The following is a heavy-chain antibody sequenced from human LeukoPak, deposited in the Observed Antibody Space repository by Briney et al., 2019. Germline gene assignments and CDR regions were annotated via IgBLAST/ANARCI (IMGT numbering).Heavy chain of an antibody. CDR3: ATETTVTTFGFDP. CDR2: IYYSGST. V-gene: IGHV4-31*03. Sequence: SETLSLTCTVSGGSISSGGYYWSWIRQHPGKGLEWIGYIYYSGSTYYNPSLKSRVTISVDTSKNQFSLKLSSVTAADTAVHYCATETTVTTFGFDPWGQGTLVTVSS. J-gene: IGHJ5*02. D-gene: IGHD4-17*01. CDR1: GGSISSGGYY.